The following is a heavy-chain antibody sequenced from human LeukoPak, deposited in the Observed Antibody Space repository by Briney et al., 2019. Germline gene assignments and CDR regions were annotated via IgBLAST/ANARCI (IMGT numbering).Heavy chain of an antibody. D-gene: IGHD3-22*01. V-gene: IGHV4-30-4*08. CDR1: GGSISSGDYY. Sequence: TLSLTCTVSGGSISSGDYYRSWIRQPPGKGLEWIGDIYYSGSTYYNPSLKSRVTISVDTSKNQLTLKLSSVIAADTAVYYCARVRDYDSSGTFDYWGQGTLVTVSS. CDR3: ARVRDYDSSGTFDY. CDR2: IYYSGST. J-gene: IGHJ4*02.